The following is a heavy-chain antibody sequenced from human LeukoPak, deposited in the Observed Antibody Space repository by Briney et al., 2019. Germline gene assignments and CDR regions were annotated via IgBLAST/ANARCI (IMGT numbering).Heavy chain of an antibody. CDR2: IYHSGST. CDR3: PTLYDYVWGSYFDY. J-gene: IGHJ4*02. D-gene: IGHD3-16*01. V-gene: IGHV4-30-2*01. CDR1: GGSVSSVGYS. Sequence: SETLSLTCAVSGGSVSSVGYSWSWIRQPPGKGLEWIGYIYHSGSTYYNPSLKSRVTISVDRSKNQFSLKLSSVTAADTAVYYCPTLYDYVWGSYFDYWGQGTLVTVSS.